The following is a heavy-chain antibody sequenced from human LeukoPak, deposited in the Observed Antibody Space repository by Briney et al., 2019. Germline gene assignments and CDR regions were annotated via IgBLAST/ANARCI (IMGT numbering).Heavy chain of an antibody. CDR3: ATIYFPLYYMDV. V-gene: IGHV3-11*04. Sequence: GGSLRLSCAASGFTFSDYYMSWLRQAPGKGLEWVSYISSSGSTIYYADSVKGRFTISRDNAKNSLYLQMNSLRAEDTAVYYCATIYFPLYYMDVWGKGTTVTVSS. J-gene: IGHJ6*03. D-gene: IGHD2/OR15-2a*01. CDR2: ISSSGSTI. CDR1: GFTFSDYY.